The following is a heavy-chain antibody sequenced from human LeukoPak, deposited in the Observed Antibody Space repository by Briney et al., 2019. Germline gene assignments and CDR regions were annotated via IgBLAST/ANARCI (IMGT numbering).Heavy chain of an antibody. CDR1: GYTFTGYY. Sequence: RASVKVSCKASGYTFTGYYMHWVRQAPGQGLEWMGWIFPNNGNTKYAQKFQGRFTMTRDTSISTAYMELTRLRSDDTAVYYCATGLGVLDPEANSWGQGTLVTVSS. D-gene: IGHD3/OR15-3a*01. J-gene: IGHJ4*02. V-gene: IGHV1-2*02. CDR2: IFPNNGNT. CDR3: ATGLGVLDPEANS.